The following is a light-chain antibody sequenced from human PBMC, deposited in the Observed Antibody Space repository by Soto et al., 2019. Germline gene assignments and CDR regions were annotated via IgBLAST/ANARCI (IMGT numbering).Light chain of an antibody. Sequence: QSVLTQPPSVSGAPGQRVTISCTGSSSNIGAGYDVHWYQQLPGTAPKLLIYGNSNRPSGVPDRFSGSKSGTSASLAITGLQSEDEADYYCQSYDSSLSGSVLGGGTKLTVL. J-gene: IGLJ2*01. CDR2: GNS. V-gene: IGLV1-40*01. CDR3: QSYDSSLSGSV. CDR1: SSNIGAGYD.